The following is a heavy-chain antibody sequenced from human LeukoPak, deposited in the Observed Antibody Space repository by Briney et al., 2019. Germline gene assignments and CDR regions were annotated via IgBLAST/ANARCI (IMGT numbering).Heavy chain of an antibody. Sequence: PGGSLRLSCTASGFTFGEDAMSWFRQAPGKGLEWLGFIRTKTNGATAEYAASVKGRFSISRDDSKSIAYLQMNSLKTEDTAVYYCARLIVGVVAASSYFDSWGQGTRVTVSS. V-gene: IGHV3-49*03. CDR1: GFTFGEDA. CDR3: ARLIVGVVAASSYFDS. D-gene: IGHD2-15*01. J-gene: IGHJ4*02. CDR2: IRTKTNGATA.